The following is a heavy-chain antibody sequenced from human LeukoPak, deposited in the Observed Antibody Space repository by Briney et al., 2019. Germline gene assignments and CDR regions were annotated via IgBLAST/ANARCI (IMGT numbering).Heavy chain of an antibody. CDR3: AKESGLHLDY. V-gene: IGHV3-23*01. CDR2: ISGGGGST. CDR1: GFTFSSYG. J-gene: IGHJ4*02. Sequence: GGSLRLSCAASGFTFSSYGMTWVRQAPGKGLEWVSLISGGGGSTYYGDSVKGRFTISRDNSKNTVYLQMNSLRAEDTAVYYCAKESGLHLDYWGLGTLVTVSS.